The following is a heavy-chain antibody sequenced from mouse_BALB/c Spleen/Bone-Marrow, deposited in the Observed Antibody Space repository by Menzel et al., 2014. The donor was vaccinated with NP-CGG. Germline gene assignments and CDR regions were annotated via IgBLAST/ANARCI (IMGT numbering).Heavy chain of an antibody. V-gene: IGHV2-2*02. CDR3: ARYGSILDY. Sequence: QVQLQQSGPGLVQPSQSLSITCTVSGFSLTSYGVHWVRQSPGKGLEWLGVIWSGGSTYYNAAFISRLSISKDNSKIQVFFKMNSLQANDTAIYYCARYGSILDYWGQGTTLTVSS. J-gene: IGHJ2*01. D-gene: IGHD1-1*01. CDR2: IWSGGST. CDR1: GFSLTSYG.